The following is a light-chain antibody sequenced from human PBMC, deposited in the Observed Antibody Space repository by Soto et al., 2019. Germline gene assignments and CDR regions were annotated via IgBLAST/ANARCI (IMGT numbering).Light chain of an antibody. CDR2: DVW. CDR1: GSDIGGYNY. Sequence: QSVLTQPASVSGSPGQSITFYCIGTGSDIGGYNYVSWYQQHPGKAPTLMIYDVWARPLGVSHRFSGSKSGNTASLTISGLQGDDEADYYCSSYTADMTYVFGTGTKLTVL. J-gene: IGLJ1*01. CDR3: SSYTADMTYV. V-gene: IGLV2-14*03.